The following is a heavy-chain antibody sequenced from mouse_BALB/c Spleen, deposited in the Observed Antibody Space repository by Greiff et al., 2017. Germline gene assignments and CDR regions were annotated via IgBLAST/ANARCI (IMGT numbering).Heavy chain of an antibody. D-gene: IGHD2-1*01. CDR2: INPSNGRT. Sequence: VQLQQPGAELVKPGASVKLSCKASGYTFTSYWMHWVKQRPGQGLEWIGEINPSNGRTNYNEKFKSKATLTVDKSSSTAYMQLSSLTSEDSAVYYCASGGGNAFGYWGQGTTLTVSA. J-gene: IGHJ2*01. CDR1: GYTFTSYW. V-gene: IGHV1S81*02. CDR3: ASGGGNAFGY.